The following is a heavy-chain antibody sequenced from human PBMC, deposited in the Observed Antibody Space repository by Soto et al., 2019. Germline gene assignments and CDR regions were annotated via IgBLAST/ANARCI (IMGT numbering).Heavy chain of an antibody. CDR1: GYSFTTYW. CDR3: VSGQYLLPPVSDLRTGYYYGLDV. Sequence: GESLKISCKGSGYSFTTYWNGWVRQMTGEGLEWMGIIYPGDSDTRYSPSFQGQVTISADKLINTAYLQWSSLKASDTAMYDCVSGQYLLPPVSDLRTGYYYGLDVWGQGTTVTVSS. V-gene: IGHV5-51*04. CDR2: IYPGDSDT. D-gene: IGHD6-25*01. J-gene: IGHJ6*02.